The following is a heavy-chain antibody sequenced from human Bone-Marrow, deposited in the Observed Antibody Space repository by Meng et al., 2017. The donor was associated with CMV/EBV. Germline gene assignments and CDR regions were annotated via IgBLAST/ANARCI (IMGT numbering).Heavy chain of an antibody. CDR3: ARIRWSSDAFDI. V-gene: IGHV2-70D*14. CDR2: IDWDDDK. CDR1: GFSLRSSGMR. J-gene: IGHJ3*02. Sequence: SGPTLVKPTESLTLTCTFSGFSLRSSGMRVSWIRQPPGKALEWLARIDWDDDKFYSTSLKTRLTISKDISKNQVVLTMTNMDPVDTATYYCARIRWSSDAFDIWGQGTMVTVSS. D-gene: IGHD3-3*01.